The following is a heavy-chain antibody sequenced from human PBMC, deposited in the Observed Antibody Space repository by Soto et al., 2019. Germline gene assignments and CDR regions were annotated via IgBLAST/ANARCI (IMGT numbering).Heavy chain of an antibody. CDR1: GYSISSGYY. V-gene: IGHV4-38-2*02. CDR3: ARDTMSLVVITTRDAFDI. J-gene: IGHJ3*02. D-gene: IGHD3-22*01. CDR2: IYHSGST. Sequence: SETLSLTCAVSGYSISSGYYWGWIRQPPGKGLEWIGSIYHSGSTYYNPSLKSRVTISVDTSKNQFSLKLSSVTAADTAVYYCARDTMSLVVITTRDAFDIWGQGTMLTVSS.